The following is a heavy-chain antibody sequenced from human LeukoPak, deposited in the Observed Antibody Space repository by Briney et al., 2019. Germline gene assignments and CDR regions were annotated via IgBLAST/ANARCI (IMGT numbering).Heavy chain of an antibody. Sequence: PGGSLRLSCAASGFTFSNYGMHWVRQAPGKGLEWVSSISSSSSYIYYADSVKGRFTISRDNAKNSLYLQMNSLRAEDTAVYYCARGWLDPYYFDYWGQGTLVTVSS. J-gene: IGHJ4*02. V-gene: IGHV3-21*01. CDR3: ARGWLDPYYFDY. CDR1: GFTFSNYG. D-gene: IGHD6-19*01. CDR2: ISSSSSYI.